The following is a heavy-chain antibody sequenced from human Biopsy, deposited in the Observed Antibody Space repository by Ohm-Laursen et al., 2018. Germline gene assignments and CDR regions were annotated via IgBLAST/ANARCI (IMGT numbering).Heavy chain of an antibody. CDR3: ARDRDRRGWFDP. D-gene: IGHD1-14*01. J-gene: IGHJ5*02. CDR1: GGSIGSDY. CDR2: SHYSGST. V-gene: IGHV4-59*12. Sequence: TLSLTCTVPGGSIGSDYWAWIRQSPGKGLEWIAYSHYSGSTNYNPSLRHRVTMSVDTSKNKFSLRVSSVTAADTAVYYCARDRDRRGWFDPWGQGTLVTVSS.